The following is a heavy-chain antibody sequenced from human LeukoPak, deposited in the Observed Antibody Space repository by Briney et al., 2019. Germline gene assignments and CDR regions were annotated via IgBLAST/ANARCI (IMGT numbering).Heavy chain of an antibody. D-gene: IGHD6-6*01. Sequence: SETLSLTCAVYGGSFSGYYWSWIRQPPGKGLEWIGEINHSGSTNYNPSLKSRVTISVDASKNQFSLKLSSVTAADTAVYYCARGGIADRLGTWGQGTLVTVSS. V-gene: IGHV4-34*01. CDR3: ARGGIADRLGT. CDR1: GGSFSGYY. CDR2: INHSGST. J-gene: IGHJ4*02.